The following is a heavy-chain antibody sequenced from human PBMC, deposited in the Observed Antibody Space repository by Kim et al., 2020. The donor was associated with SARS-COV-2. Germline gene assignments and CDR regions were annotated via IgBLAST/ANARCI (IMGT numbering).Heavy chain of an antibody. CDR1: GFTFSSYS. CDR2: ISSSSSTI. CDR3: ARDLPPLFWSGDVVVPAAIGY. J-gene: IGHJ4*02. Sequence: GGSLRLSCAASGFTFSSYSMNWVRQAPGKGLEWVSYISSSSSTIYYADSVKGRFTISRDNAKNSLYLQMNSLRDEDTAVYYCARDLPPLFWSGDVVVPAAIGYWGQGTLVTVSS. V-gene: IGHV3-48*02. D-gene: IGHD2-2*01.